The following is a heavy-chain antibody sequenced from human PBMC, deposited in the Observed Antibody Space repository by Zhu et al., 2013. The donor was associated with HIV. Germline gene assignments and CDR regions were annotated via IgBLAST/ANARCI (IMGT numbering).Heavy chain of an antibody. J-gene: IGHJ4*02. CDR2: ISSGGSYI. CDR1: GFTFSTYS. D-gene: IGHD5-12*01. Sequence: EVQLVGSGGGLVKPGGSLRLSCAASGFTFSTYSMYWVRQAPGKGLEWVSSISSGGSYIYYADSLKGRFTVSRGNAKASLYLQLNSLRPDDTALYYCAKGSEHSGYEDYLDYWGQGTLVTVSS. CDR3: AKGSEHSGYEDYLDY. V-gene: IGHV3-21*01.